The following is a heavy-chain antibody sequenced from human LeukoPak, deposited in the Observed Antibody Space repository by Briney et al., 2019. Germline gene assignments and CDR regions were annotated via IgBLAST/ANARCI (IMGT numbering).Heavy chain of an antibody. Sequence: SETLSLTCTVSGGSIGSLSFTAFYWGWIRQPPGKGLEWIGGINYSGSTYYNPSLRSRVTISVGTSKNHFSLKLSSVTAADTAVYYCLRFGSANYYNSIDYWGQGTLVTVSS. V-gene: IGHV4-39*02. J-gene: IGHJ4*02. CDR1: GGSIGSLSFTAFY. CDR3: LRFGSANYYNSIDY. CDR2: INYSGST. D-gene: IGHD3-10*01.